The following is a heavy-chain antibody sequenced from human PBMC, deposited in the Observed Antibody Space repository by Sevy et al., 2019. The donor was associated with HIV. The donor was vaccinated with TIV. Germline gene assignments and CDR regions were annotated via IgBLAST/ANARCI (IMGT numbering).Heavy chain of an antibody. CDR1: GGSFRNYA. Sequence: ASVKVSYKGSGGSFRNYAISWVRQAPGQGLEWMGGIIPIFGTSKYAQKFQGRVTLTADESTSRAFMELSSLRSEDTAVYYGAGDPDAGGATKGAFDSWGQGTMVTVSS. CDR3: AGDPDAGGATKGAFDS. V-gene: IGHV1-69*13. CDR2: IIPIFGTS. D-gene: IGHD1-26*01. J-gene: IGHJ4*02.